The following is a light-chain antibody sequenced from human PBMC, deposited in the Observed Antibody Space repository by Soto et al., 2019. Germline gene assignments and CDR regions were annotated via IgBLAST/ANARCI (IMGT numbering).Light chain of an antibody. V-gene: IGKV1-39*01. CDR1: QTISNY. Sequence: DIQMTQSPSSLSAFVGDRVTITCRASQTISNYLNWYQQRPGKAPKLLIYLASSLQSGVPSRFGGSGSGTDFTLTISSLQPEDSATYYCQQSYGPPITLGQGTRLEMK. J-gene: IGKJ5*01. CDR2: LAS. CDR3: QQSYGPPIT.